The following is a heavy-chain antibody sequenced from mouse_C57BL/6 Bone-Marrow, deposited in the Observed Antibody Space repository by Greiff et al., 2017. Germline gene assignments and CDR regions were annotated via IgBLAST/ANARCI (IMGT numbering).Heavy chain of an antibody. D-gene: IGHD1-1*02. Sequence: EVKLMESGEGLVKPGGSLKLSCAASGFTFSSYAMSWVRQTPEKRLEWVAYISSGGDYIYYADTVKGRFTISRDNARNTLYLQMSSLKSEDTAMEYCTRDGGSPWEFDVWGTGTTVTVSS. CDR1: GFTFSSYA. V-gene: IGHV5-9-1*02. J-gene: IGHJ1*03. CDR2: ISSGGDYI. CDR3: TRDGGSPWEFDV.